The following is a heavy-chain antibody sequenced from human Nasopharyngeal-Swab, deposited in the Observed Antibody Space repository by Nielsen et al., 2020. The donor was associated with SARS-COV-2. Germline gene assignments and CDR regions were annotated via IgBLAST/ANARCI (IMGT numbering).Heavy chain of an antibody. J-gene: IGHJ5*02. CDR2: MNPNSGNT. Sequence: ASVKVSCKASGYTFTSYDINWVRQATGQGLEWMGWMNPNSGNTGYAQKFQGRVTMTRNTSISTAYMELSSLRSEDTAVYYCAKVSGCTGGVCYTARWFDPWGQGTLVTVSS. D-gene: IGHD2-8*02. CDR1: GYTFTSYD. CDR3: AKVSGCTGGVCYTARWFDP. V-gene: IGHV1-8*01.